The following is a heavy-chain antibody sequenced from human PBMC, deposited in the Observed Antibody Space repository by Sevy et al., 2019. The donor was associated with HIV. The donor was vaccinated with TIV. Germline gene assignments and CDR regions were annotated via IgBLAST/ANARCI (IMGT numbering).Heavy chain of an antibody. D-gene: IGHD6-19*01. J-gene: IGHJ4*02. CDR2: IYYSGST. Sequence: SETLSLTCTVSGGSINTFYWSWIRQPPGKGLELIGYIYYSGSTNYNPPLKSRVTMSVDTSKNQFSLKLSSVTAADTAVYYCARHWGESSGHPRPPDYWGQGTLVTVSS. CDR3: ARHWGESSGHPRPPDY. CDR1: GGSINTFY. V-gene: IGHV4-59*08.